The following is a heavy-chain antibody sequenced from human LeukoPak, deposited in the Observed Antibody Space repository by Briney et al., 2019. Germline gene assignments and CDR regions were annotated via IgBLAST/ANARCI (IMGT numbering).Heavy chain of an antibody. D-gene: IGHD1-26*01. J-gene: IGHJ6*03. CDR3: ARHWELLEGDYYYYYMDV. CDR1: GGSISSYY. CDR2: IYISGST. Sequence: SGTLSLTGTVPGGSISSYYWSWIRQPPGKGLEGRGYIYISGSTNYNPSLTSRVTISVATSKNQFSLTLTSVTAADTGVHYCARHWELLEGDYYYYYMDVWGKGTTVTVSS. V-gene: IGHV4-4*09.